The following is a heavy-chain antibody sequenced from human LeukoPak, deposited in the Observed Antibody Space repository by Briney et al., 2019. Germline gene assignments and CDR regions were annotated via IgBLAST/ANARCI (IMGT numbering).Heavy chain of an antibody. J-gene: IGHJ4*02. Sequence: SGTLSLTCAVSGDSVNNTNWWTWVRQSPGKGLEWIGEIFHSGVTNYNPSLKSRVVISLDKSKNQFSLKLSSVTAADTAVYYCARGTIVVEMSTPGFDYWGQGTLVTVSS. CDR1: GDSVNNTNW. V-gene: IGHV4-4*02. CDR3: ARGTIVVEMSTPGFDY. CDR2: IFHSGVT. D-gene: IGHD3-22*01.